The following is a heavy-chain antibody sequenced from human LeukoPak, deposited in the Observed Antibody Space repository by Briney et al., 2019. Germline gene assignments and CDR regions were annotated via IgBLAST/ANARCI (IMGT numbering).Heavy chain of an antibody. Sequence: PSGTLSLTCAVYGGSFSGYYWSWIRQPPGKGLEWIGEINHSGSTNYNPSLKSRVTISVDTSKNQFSLKLSSVTAADTAVYYCARAEYYYGSGSYYRTPFDYWGQGTLVTVSS. CDR2: INHSGST. J-gene: IGHJ4*02. V-gene: IGHV4-34*01. CDR3: ARAEYYYGSGSYYRTPFDY. CDR1: GGSFSGYY. D-gene: IGHD3-10*01.